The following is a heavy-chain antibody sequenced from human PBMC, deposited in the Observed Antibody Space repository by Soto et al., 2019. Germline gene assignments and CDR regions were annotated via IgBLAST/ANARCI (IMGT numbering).Heavy chain of an antibody. CDR2: ISGYNAKT. Sequence: QVQLVQSGAEVMQPGASVKVSCKTSGYMFNSYGLSWVRQAPGQGLEWMGWISGYNAKTTYEQKFQGRVFLTIDTSTTTADMELRSLRSDDTAVYYCARDETYRSYYFDYWGQGTLVTVYS. CDR1: GYMFNSYG. CDR3: ARDETYRSYYFDY. V-gene: IGHV1-18*04. J-gene: IGHJ4*02. D-gene: IGHD1-1*01.